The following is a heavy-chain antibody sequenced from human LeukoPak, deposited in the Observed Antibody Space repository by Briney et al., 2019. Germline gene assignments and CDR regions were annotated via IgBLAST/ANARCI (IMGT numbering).Heavy chain of an antibody. CDR2: IKDDGSEK. D-gene: IGHD3-3*01. CDR3: VEDGV. CDR1: GSTFSRHW. Sequence: GGSLRLSCAASGSTFSRHWMNWVRQAPGKGLEWVANIKDDGSEKYYVDSVKGRFTISRDNAKNSLFLQMNSLRAEDTAVYYCVEDGVWGRGTTVTVSS. J-gene: IGHJ6*02. V-gene: IGHV3-7*01.